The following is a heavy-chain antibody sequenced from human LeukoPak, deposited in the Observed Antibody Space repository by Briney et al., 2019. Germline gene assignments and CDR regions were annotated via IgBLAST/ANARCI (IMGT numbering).Heavy chain of an antibody. CDR1: GFTFNSYW. CDR2: VYSYCRGT. D-gene: IGHD4-17*01. V-gene: IGHV3-74*01. CDR3: ARVRGDDYGDSTNGWFDP. Sequence: GGSLRLSCAASGFTFNSYWMHWGRQAPAQGLGWVSRVYSYCRGTAYADSAQSRLTISRDNATNPLYLQMNSLRAEDTAVYYCARVRGDDYGDSTNGWFDPWGQGTLVTVSS. J-gene: IGHJ5*02.